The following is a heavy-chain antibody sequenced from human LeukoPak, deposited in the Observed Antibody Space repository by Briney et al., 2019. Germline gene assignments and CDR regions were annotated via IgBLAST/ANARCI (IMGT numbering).Heavy chain of an antibody. CDR3: ARDSSSYGSGSTYFDY. V-gene: IGHV4-59*01. J-gene: IGHJ4*02. D-gene: IGHD3-10*01. CDR2: IYYSGST. CDR1: GGSISRYY. Sequence: SPSETLSLTCTVSGGSISRYYWSWSRQPPGKGLEWIGYIYYSGSTNYNPSLKSRVTISVDTSKNQFSLKLSSVTAADTAVYYCARDSSSYGSGSTYFDYWGQGTLVTVSS.